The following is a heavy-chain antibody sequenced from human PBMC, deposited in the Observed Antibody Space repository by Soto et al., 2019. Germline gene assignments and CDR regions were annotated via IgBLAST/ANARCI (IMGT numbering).Heavy chain of an antibody. Sequence: ASVKVSCKASGGTFSSYAISWVRQAPGQGLEWMGGIIPIFGTANYAQKFQGRVTITADESTSTAYMELSSLRSEDTAVYYCARVRDYGSGSYYTNWFDPWGQGTLVTVSS. CDR1: GGTFSSYA. D-gene: IGHD3-10*01. J-gene: IGHJ5*02. CDR3: ARVRDYGSGSYYTNWFDP. V-gene: IGHV1-69*13. CDR2: IIPIFGTA.